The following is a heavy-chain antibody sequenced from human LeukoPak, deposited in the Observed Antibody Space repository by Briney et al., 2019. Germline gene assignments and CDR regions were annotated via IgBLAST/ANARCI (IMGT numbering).Heavy chain of an antibody. V-gene: IGHV7-4-1*02. Sequence: ASVKVSCKASGYTFTGYYMHWVRQAPGQGLEWMGWINTNTGNPTYAQGFTGRFVFSLDTSVSTAYLHISSLKAEDTAVYYCARDWRSSWRPWYFDLWGRGTLVTVSS. CDR2: INTNTGNP. CDR1: GYTFTGYY. D-gene: IGHD6-13*01. CDR3: ARDWRSSWRPWYFDL. J-gene: IGHJ2*01.